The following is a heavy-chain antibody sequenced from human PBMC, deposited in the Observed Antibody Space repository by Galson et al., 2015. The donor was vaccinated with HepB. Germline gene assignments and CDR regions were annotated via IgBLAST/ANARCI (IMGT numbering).Heavy chain of an antibody. V-gene: IGHV1-69*04. J-gene: IGHJ4*02. CDR1: GDTFSSQA. Sequence: SVKVSCKASGDTFSSQAINWVRQAPGQGLEWIGRIIPILGTANYAYKFQGRVTITAHKSTNTAYMELSSLRSEDTAVYYCATMVGYSGYDFTSMWGQGTLVTVSS. D-gene: IGHD5-12*01. CDR2: IIPILGTA. CDR3: ATMVGYSGYDFTSM.